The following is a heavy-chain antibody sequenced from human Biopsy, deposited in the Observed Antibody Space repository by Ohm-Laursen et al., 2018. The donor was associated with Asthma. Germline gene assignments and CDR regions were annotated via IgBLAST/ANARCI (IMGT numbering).Heavy chain of an antibody. J-gene: IGHJ4*02. V-gene: IGHV4-39*01. CDR2: IYYGGST. Sequence: TLSLTCPVSGGSISSSSYYWGWIRRPPGKGLEFIGTIYYGGSTYYNPSLKSRVTLSVDASKNQFSLKLTSVTAADTAVYYCVSPPGYWGQGTRVTVSS. CDR3: VSPPGY. CDR1: GGSISSSSYY.